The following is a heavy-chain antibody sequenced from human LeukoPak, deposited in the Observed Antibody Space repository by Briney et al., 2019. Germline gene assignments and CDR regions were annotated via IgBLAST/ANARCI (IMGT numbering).Heavy chain of an antibody. Sequence: ASVKVSCKASGGTFSSYAISWVRQAPGQGLEWMGRIIPILGIANYAQKFQGRVTITADKSTSTAYMELSSLRSEDTAVYYCASASDYYGSGMNYWGRGTLVTVSS. J-gene: IGHJ4*02. CDR2: IIPILGIA. CDR1: GGTFSSYA. D-gene: IGHD3-10*01. CDR3: ASASDYYGSGMNY. V-gene: IGHV1-69*04.